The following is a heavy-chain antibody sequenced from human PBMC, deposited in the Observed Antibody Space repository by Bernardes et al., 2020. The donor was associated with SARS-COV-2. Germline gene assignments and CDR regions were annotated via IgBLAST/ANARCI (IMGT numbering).Heavy chain of an antibody. CDR2: LYYREFT. CDR3: ARISSMHSFDI. D-gene: IGHD2-2*01. J-gene: IGHJ3*02. Sequence: ILSLPSTVSRRSITSSYLTWIRQPPLKGLEWVASLYYREFTNYNPSLKSRVTISVDTSKNQLSLNLASVTAADTAIYYCARISSMHSFDIWGQGTRVTVSS. CDR1: RRSITSSY. V-gene: IGHV4-59*01.